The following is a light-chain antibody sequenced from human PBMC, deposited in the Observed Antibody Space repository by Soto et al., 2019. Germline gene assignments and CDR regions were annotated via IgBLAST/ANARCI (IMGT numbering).Light chain of an antibody. V-gene: IGLV2-14*01. J-gene: IGLJ2*01. CDR3: IEYSGGATQVV. CDR1: SSDIGGLYNY. CDR2: DVN. Sequence: QSALTQPASVSGSPGQSITISCTGTSSDIGGLYNYVSWYQQHPGKAPKLLIYDVNDRPSGVSDRFSGSKSGNAASLTISGPQAEDGAVYYCIEYSGGATQVVFGGGTKSTAL.